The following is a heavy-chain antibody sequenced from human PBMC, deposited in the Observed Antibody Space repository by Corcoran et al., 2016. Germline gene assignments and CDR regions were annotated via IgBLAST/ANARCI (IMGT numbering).Heavy chain of an antibody. Sequence: QLQLQESGPGLVKPSETLSLTCTVSGGSISSSSYYLGWIRQPPGKGLEWIGSIYYSGSTYYNPSLKSRVTISVDTSKNQFSLKLSSVTAADTAVYYCARTKPYYYDSSGYSLPYYFDYWGQGTLVTVSS. V-gene: IGHV4-39*01. D-gene: IGHD3-22*01. CDR3: ARTKPYYYDSSGYSLPYYFDY. CDR2: IYYSGST. CDR1: GGSISSSSYY. J-gene: IGHJ4*02.